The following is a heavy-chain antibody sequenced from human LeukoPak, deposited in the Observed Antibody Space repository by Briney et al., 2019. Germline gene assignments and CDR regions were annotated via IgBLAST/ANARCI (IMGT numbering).Heavy chain of an antibody. Sequence: GASVKVSCKASGYTFTSYYLHWVRQAPGQGLEWMGGIIPIFGTANYAQKFQGRVTITADGSTSTAYMELSSLRSEDTAVYYCARGVADPHYYYYGMDVWGQGTTVTVSS. CDR3: ARGVADPHYYYYGMDV. V-gene: IGHV1-69*13. D-gene: IGHD6-13*01. J-gene: IGHJ6*02. CDR2: IIPIFGTA. CDR1: GYTFTSYY.